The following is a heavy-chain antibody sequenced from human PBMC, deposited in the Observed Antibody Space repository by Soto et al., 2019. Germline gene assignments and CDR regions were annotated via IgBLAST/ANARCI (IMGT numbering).Heavy chain of an antibody. Sequence: EVQLLESGGGLVQPGGSLRLSCAASGFTFSSYAMSWVRQAPGKGLEWVSAISGSGGSTYYADSVKGRFTISRDNSKNTLYVQMNSLRAEDTAVYYCAKDVAVAGHAFDIWGQGTMGTVSS. D-gene: IGHD6-19*01. V-gene: IGHV3-23*01. CDR3: AKDVAVAGHAFDI. CDR1: GFTFSSYA. CDR2: ISGSGGST. J-gene: IGHJ3*02.